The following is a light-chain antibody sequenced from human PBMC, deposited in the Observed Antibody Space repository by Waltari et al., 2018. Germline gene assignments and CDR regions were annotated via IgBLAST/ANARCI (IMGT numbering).Light chain of an antibody. J-gene: IGKJ1*01. CDR1: QGIRKD. CDR3: LQDFAYPRT. Sequence: AIQVTQSPSSLSASVGDRVTITCRASQGIRKDLGWYQQKPGKAPSLLIYAASNLESGVPSRFSGSGSGTDFTLSISSLHPEDFATYYCLQDFAYPRTFGQGTKVEIK. V-gene: IGKV1-6*01. CDR2: AAS.